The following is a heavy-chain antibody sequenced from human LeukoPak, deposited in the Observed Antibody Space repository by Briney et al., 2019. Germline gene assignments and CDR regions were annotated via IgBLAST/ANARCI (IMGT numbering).Heavy chain of an antibody. CDR2: MNPSSGYI. J-gene: IGHJ2*01. V-gene: IGHV1-8*01. Sequence: ASVKVSCKASGYPFTTYDINWVRKATGQGLEWMGWMNPSSGYIGYSQKFHGRVTMTRNTSITTAYMELSSLRSEDTAVYYCARISDHNWYFDLWGRGTLVTVSS. CDR3: ARISDHNWYFDL. D-gene: IGHD1-14*01. CDR1: GYPFTTYD.